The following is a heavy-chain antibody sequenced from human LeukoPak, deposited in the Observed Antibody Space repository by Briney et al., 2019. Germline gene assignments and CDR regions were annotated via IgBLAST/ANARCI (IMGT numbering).Heavy chain of an antibody. CDR3: ARGDYDTSGYKFDY. Sequence: GASLKVSCKASGYTFTGYYMHWVRQALGQGLEWMGRIIPNSGGTNSGQKFQGRLTMTRDTSISTAYMELSRLSSDDTVVYYCARGDYDTSGYKFDYWGQGTLVTVSS. CDR1: GYTFTGYY. D-gene: IGHD3-22*01. CDR2: IIPNSGGT. J-gene: IGHJ4*02. V-gene: IGHV1-2*05.